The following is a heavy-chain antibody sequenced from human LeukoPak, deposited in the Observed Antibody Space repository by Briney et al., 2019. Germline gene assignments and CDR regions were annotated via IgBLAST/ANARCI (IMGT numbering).Heavy chain of an antibody. V-gene: IGHV1-2*02. CDR2: INPNSGDT. J-gene: IGHJ4*02. CDR3: ARDLLGRYFGY. Sequence: ASVKVSCKASGYTFTSYGISWVRQAPGQGLEWMGWINPNSGDTNYAQKFQGRVTMTRDTSISTAYMELSRLTSDDTAVYYCARDLLGRYFGYWGQGTLVTVSS. CDR1: GYTFTSYG. D-gene: IGHD3-9*01.